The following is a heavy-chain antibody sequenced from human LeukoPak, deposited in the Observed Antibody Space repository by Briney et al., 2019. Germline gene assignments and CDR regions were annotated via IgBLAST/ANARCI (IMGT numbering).Heavy chain of an antibody. CDR1: GFTFSSYW. CDR2: IKQDGSER. CDR3: ARADYGDYRGFYYFDY. V-gene: IGHV3-7*04. Sequence: GGSLRLSCAASGFTFSSYWMSWVRQAPGKGLEWVANIKQDGSERYYVDSVKGRFTISRDNAKNSLYPQMNSLRAEDTAVYYCARADYGDYRGFYYFDYWGQGTLVTVSS. D-gene: IGHD4-17*01. J-gene: IGHJ4*02.